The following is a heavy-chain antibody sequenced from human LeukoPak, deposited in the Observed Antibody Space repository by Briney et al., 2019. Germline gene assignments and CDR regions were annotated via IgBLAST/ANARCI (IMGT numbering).Heavy chain of an antibody. CDR3: ARLRERWLQSEYFQH. V-gene: IGHV1-2*02. D-gene: IGHD5-24*01. Sequence: ASVKVSCKASGYTFTGYYMHWVRQAPGQGLEWMGWINPNSGGTNYAQKFQGSVTMTRDTSISTAYMELSRLRSDDTAVYYCARLRERWLQSEYFQHWGQGTLVTVSS. CDR2: INPNSGGT. CDR1: GYTFTGYY. J-gene: IGHJ1*01.